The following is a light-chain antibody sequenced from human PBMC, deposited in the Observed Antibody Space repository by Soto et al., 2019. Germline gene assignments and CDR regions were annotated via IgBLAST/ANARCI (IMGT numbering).Light chain of an antibody. CDR3: QKYGRSPWT. J-gene: IGKJ1*01. V-gene: IGKV3-20*01. CDR2: GAS. CDR1: QSVGRDY. Sequence: EIVLTQSPGTLSLSPGDRATLSCRASQSVGRDYLAWFQHKAGQAPRLLVHGASDRATGIPDRFSGSGSGTDFTLTISRLEPEDFAVYYCQKYGRSPWTFGRGTNVEIK.